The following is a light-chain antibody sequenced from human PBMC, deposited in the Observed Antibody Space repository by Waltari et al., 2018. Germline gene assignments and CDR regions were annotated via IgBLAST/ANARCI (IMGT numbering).Light chain of an antibody. J-gene: IGKJ2*01. CDR3: QQYDTSPGT. Sequence: EIVLTQSPSTLSVSAGDTATLSCRASQSLSVAYLAWYQHKSGQAPRLLIYGAFYRATGIPDRFSGSGSGTDFTLTITRLEPEDFAVYYCQQYDTSPGTFGQGTKLEI. CDR1: QSLSVAY. CDR2: GAF. V-gene: IGKV3-20*01.